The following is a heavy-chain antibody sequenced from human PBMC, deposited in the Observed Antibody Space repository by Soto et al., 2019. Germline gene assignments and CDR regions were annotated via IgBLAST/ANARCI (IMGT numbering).Heavy chain of an antibody. CDR3: ARRAVAPAPIGYFHYHLDV. CDR1: GGTFDNYA. CDR2: IIPIFGAL. D-gene: IGHD2-2*02. Sequence: QEQLVQSGAEVKKPGSSVKVSCKTSGGTFDNYAINWVRQTPGQGLEWMGGIIPIFGALNYAQKFQGRVTITADKSTSTAYLELVSLTSEDTAVYYCARRAVAPAPIGYFHYHLDVWGQGTTVTVSS. J-gene: IGHJ6*02. V-gene: IGHV1-69*06.